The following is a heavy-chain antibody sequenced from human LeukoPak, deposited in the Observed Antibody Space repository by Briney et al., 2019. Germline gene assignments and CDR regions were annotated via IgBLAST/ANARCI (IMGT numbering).Heavy chain of an antibody. Sequence: SETLSLTCTVSGGSISSYYWSWIRQPPGKGLEWIGYISYSGSTNSNPSLKSRVTISVDTSKNQFSLKLRSVTAADTAVYYGSRGERDYGGDGFDYWGQGTLVTVSS. J-gene: IGHJ4*02. V-gene: IGHV4-59*01. CDR3: SRGERDYGGDGFDY. CDR2: ISYSGST. CDR1: GGSISSYY. D-gene: IGHD4-23*01.